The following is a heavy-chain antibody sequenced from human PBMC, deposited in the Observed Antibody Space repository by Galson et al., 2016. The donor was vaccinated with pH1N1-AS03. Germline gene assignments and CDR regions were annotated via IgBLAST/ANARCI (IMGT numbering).Heavy chain of an antibody. CDR3: ARFQTVGGKFDF. CDR1: GTSIGGDF. V-gene: IGHV4-59*01. CDR2: SLHNGNS. J-gene: IGHJ4*02. Sequence: ETLSLTCSVSGTSIGGDFWSWIRQSPGRGLEWIGHSLHNGNSIYNPSLKSRVTISVDTSTNEASLKLSSVTAADTAFYYRARFQTVGGKFDFWGRGAQVTVSS. D-gene: IGHD1-26*01.